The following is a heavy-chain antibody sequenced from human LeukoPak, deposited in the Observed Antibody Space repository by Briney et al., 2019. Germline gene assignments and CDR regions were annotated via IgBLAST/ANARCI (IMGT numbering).Heavy chain of an antibody. CDR1: GFTFSNYA. J-gene: IGHJ4*02. CDR3: AQWGDYDILTGYYVSDY. Sequence: PGTSLRLSCAASGFTFSNYAMSWVRQAPGKGLEWVSAITGSDGTTYYADSVKGRFTISRDNSKNTLHLQMNSLRVEDTAVYYCAQWGDYDILTGYYVSDYWGQGTLVTVSS. V-gene: IGHV3-23*01. CDR2: ITGSDGTT. D-gene: IGHD3-9*01.